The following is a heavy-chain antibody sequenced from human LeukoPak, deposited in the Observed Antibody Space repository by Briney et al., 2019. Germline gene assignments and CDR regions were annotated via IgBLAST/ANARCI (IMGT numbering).Heavy chain of an antibody. D-gene: IGHD4-23*01. Sequence: GGSLRLSCAASGFTFSSYSMNWVRQAPGKGLEWVSYISSSSSTIYSADSVKGRFTISRDNVKHSLYLQMNSLRDEDTAVYYCAREDYFGNGYWGQGTLVTVSS. V-gene: IGHV3-48*02. J-gene: IGHJ4*02. CDR3: AREDYFGNGY. CDR2: ISSSSSTI. CDR1: GFTFSSYS.